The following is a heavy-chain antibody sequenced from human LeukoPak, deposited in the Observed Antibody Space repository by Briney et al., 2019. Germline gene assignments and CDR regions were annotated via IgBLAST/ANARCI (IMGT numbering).Heavy chain of an antibody. CDR3: ARVSSGSYSLDY. CDR1: GFTFGDYY. J-gene: IGHJ4*02. D-gene: IGHD1-26*01. CDR2: ISSSGSTI. Sequence: GGSLRLSCSASGFTFGDYYITWIRQAPGKGLEWVSYISSSGSTIYYADSVKGRFTISRDNAKNSLYLQMNSLRAEDTAVYYCARVSSGSYSLDYWGQGTLVTVSS. V-gene: IGHV3-11*01.